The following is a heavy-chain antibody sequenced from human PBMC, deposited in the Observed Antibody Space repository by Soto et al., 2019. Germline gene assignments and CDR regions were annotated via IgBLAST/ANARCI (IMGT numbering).Heavy chain of an antibody. CDR3: ARGAAAAGTDWFDA. D-gene: IGHD6-13*01. CDR2: ITTTGRNT. CDR1: GFTFISYG. V-gene: IGHV3-23*01. J-gene: IGHJ5*02. Sequence: EMQLLESGGGLVQPGGSLRLSCAASGFTFISYGMTWVRQAPGKGLEWVSGITTTGRNTYYEESVKGRFTISRDNSKNAVYLQMNSLRAEDTAVNYCARGAAAAGTDWFDAWGQGTLVIVSS.